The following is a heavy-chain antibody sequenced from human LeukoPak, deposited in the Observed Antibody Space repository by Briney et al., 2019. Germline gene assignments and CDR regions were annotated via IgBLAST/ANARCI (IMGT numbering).Heavy chain of an antibody. Sequence: PGGSLRLSCVTSGFTFTSYALGWVRQAPGKGLEWVSLVSASGGSRYYGDSVKGRFTFSRDNSKNLVYLEMNSLRAGDTAVYYCAKGGEDSGYNSHFDSWGQGTLVIVSS. D-gene: IGHD5-24*01. V-gene: IGHV3-23*01. CDR2: VSASGGSR. CDR3: AKGGEDSGYNSHFDS. J-gene: IGHJ4*02. CDR1: GFTFTSYA.